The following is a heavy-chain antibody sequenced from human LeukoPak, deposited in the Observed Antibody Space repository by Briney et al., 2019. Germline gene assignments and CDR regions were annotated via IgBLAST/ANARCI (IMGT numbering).Heavy chain of an antibody. Sequence: GGSLRLSCAASGFTFSSYAMSWVRQAPGKGLEWVSSISGSGGATHHADSVKGRFTISRDNSKNTLYLQMNSLRAEDTAVYYCAKPGLLSSGLYYYFYMDVWGKGTMVTVSS. J-gene: IGHJ6*03. D-gene: IGHD3-10*01. V-gene: IGHV3-23*01. CDR3: AKPGLLSSGLYYYFYMDV. CDR1: GFTFSSYA. CDR2: ISGSGGAT.